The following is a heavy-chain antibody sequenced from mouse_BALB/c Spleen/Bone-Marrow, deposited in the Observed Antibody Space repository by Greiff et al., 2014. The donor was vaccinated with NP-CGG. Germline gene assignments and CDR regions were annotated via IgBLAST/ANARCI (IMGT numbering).Heavy chain of an antibody. CDR3: ARLGDYSYFDY. Sequence: EVKLMESGGALVQPGGSLKLSCATSGFSFSDYYMYWVRQTPEKRLEWVAYISDSGGSSYHPDTVKGRFTISRDNAKNTLYLQMSRLKSEDTAMYYCARLGDYSYFDYWGQGTTLTVSS. J-gene: IGHJ2*01. V-gene: IGHV5-12*02. CDR2: ISDSGGSS. CDR1: GFSFSDYY. D-gene: IGHD1-1*01.